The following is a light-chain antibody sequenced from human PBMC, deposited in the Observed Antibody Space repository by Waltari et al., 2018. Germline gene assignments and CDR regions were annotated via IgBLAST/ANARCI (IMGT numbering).Light chain of an antibody. Sequence: QSALTQPASVSAPPGQSITIPCPATPSNIGDYNLVYWFQQHPHKPPHPLNSSFHNPPDKAPKILIYEVSKRPSEVSNRFSGSASGNTAYLTISGLQAEDEADYYCCSSPESSTSWVFGGGTKLTVL. V-gene: IGLV2-23*02. J-gene: IGLJ3*02. CDR1: PSNIGDYNL. CDR2: EVS. CDR3: CSSPESSTSWV.